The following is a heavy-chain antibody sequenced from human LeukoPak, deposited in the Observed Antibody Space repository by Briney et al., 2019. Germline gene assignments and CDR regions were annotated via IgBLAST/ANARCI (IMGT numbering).Heavy chain of an antibody. CDR1: GFTFSDYY. CDR3: ARGPHYYDSGRDYYYYYAIDV. Sequence: GGSLRLSCAASGFTFSDYYMSWIRQAPGKGLEWVSYINSSSSYTNYADSVKGRFTISRDNSKNTLYLQMNSLRAEDTAIYYCARGPHYYDSGRDYYYYYAIDVWGQGTTVTVSS. CDR2: INSSSSYT. J-gene: IGHJ6*02. D-gene: IGHD3-22*01. V-gene: IGHV3-11*05.